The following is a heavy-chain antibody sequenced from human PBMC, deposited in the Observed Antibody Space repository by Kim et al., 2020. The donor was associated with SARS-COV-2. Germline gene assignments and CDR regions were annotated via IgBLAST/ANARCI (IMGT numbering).Heavy chain of an antibody. Sequence: SAASVKGRFTISRDNSKNTLYLQMNSRRAEDTAVYYCANPRGGVTDFWGQGTLVTVSS. J-gene: IGHJ4*02. CDR3: ANPRGGVTDF. V-gene: IGHV3-23*01. D-gene: IGHD2-21*02.